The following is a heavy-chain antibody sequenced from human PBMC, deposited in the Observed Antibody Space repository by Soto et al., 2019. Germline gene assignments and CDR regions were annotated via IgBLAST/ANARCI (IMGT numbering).Heavy chain of an antibody. D-gene: IGHD2-15*01. Sequence: QVHLVESGGGVVQPGRSLRLSCAVSGVIFSSNAMHWVRQAPGKGLEWVAVISYDGKNEYYADSVKGRFTISRDNSKNTLYLQMNSLKRDDTAVYYCARDRYAAATATFLDHWGQGALVTVTS. CDR1: GVIFSSNA. CDR3: ARDRYAAATATFLDH. V-gene: IGHV3-30*04. CDR2: ISYDGKNE. J-gene: IGHJ4*02.